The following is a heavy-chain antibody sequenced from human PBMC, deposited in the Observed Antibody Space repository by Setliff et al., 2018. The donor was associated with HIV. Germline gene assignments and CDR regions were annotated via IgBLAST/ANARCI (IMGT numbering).Heavy chain of an antibody. CDR1: GGSISSSY. J-gene: IGHJ4*02. D-gene: IGHD2-15*01. Sequence: SETLSLTCTVSGGSISSSYWTWTRQPPGKGLEWIGNIHYSGSTNYNPSLKSRVTISVDTSRSQFSLKLSSVTAADTAVYFCARVHYSWDSFDYWGQGTLVTVPQ. CDR3: ARVHYSWDSFDY. V-gene: IGHV4-59*01. CDR2: IHYSGST.